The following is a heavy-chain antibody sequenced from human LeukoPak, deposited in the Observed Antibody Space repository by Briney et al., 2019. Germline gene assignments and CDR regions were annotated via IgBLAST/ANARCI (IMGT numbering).Heavy chain of an antibody. V-gene: IGHV3-48*03. J-gene: IGHJ4*02. CDR2: IISSGSTI. CDR1: GFTFSSYE. D-gene: IGHD3-10*01. Sequence: GSLRLSCAASGFTFSSYEMNWVRQAPGKGLEWVSYIISSGSTIYYADSVKGRFTISRDNAKNSLYLKMNSLRAEDTAVYYCARAAHNVMLWFGEHFDYWGQGTLVTVSS. CDR3: ARAAHNVMLWFGEHFDY.